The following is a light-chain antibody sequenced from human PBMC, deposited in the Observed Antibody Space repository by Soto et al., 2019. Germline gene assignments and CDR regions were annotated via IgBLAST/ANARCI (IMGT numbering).Light chain of an antibody. CDR3: GTWDSSLSAVV. V-gene: IGLV1-51*02. Sequence: QSVLTQPPSVSAAPGPKVTISCSGSSSNIGNNYVSWYQHLPGTAPKLLIYENNKRPSGIPDRFSGSKSGTSATLGITGLQTGDEDDYYCGTWDSSLSAVVFGGGTKVTVL. CDR1: SSNIGNNY. J-gene: IGLJ2*01. CDR2: ENN.